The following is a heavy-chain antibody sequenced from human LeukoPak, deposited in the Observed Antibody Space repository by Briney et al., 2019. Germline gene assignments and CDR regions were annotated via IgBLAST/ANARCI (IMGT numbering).Heavy chain of an antibody. Sequence: SETLSLTCAVYGGSFSGYYWSWIRQPPGKGLEWIGEINHSGSTNYNPSLKSRVTISVDTSQNLVSLNLTSVTAADTAVYYCHLVRGGGYFDYWGQGTLVIVSS. CDR1: GGSFSGYY. J-gene: IGHJ4*02. CDR2: INHSGST. CDR3: HLVRGGGYFDY. V-gene: IGHV4-34*01. D-gene: IGHD3-10*01.